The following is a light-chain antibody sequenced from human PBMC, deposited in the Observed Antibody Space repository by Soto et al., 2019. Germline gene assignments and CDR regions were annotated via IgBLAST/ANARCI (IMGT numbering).Light chain of an antibody. CDR1: SSDVGNYNL. J-gene: IGLJ2*01. CDR3: CSYAGSHVV. CDR2: EDN. Sequence: QSALTQPASVSGSPGQSITISCTGISSDVGNYNLVSWYQQHPGKAPKFMIFEDNKRPLGVSNRFSGSKSGNTASLTISGLQTEDEADYYCCSYAGSHVVFGGGTQLTVL. V-gene: IGLV2-23*01.